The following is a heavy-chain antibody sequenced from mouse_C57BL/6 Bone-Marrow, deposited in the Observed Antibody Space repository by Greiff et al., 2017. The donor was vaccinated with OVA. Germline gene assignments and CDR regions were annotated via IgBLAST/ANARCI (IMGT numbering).Heavy chain of an antibody. CDR3: ARHEDSPANWGYWYFDV. CDR1: GYTFTEYT. Sequence: QVQLQQSGAELVKPGASVKLSCKASGYTFTEYTIHWVKQRSGQGLEWIGWFYPGSGSIKYNEKFKDKATLTADKSSSTVYMELSRLTSEDSAVDCCARHEDSPANWGYWYFDVWGTGTTVTVSS. D-gene: IGHD4-1*01. CDR2: FYPGSGSI. V-gene: IGHV1-62-2*01. J-gene: IGHJ1*03.